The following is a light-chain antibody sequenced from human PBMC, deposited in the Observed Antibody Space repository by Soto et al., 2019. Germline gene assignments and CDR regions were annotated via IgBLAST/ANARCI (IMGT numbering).Light chain of an antibody. J-gene: IGKJ3*01. Sequence: EIVLTQSPGTLSLSPGERATLSCRASQSVSSSYLAWYQQKPGQAPRLLIYGASSSASGIPDRFGGSGSGTDFTLTISRLEPEDFAVYYCQQYGSSLFTFGPGTKVDIK. CDR1: QSVSSSY. V-gene: IGKV3-20*01. CDR3: QQYGSSLFT. CDR2: GAS.